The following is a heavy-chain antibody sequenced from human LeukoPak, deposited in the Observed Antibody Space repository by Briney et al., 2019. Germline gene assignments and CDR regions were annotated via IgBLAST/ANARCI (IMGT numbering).Heavy chain of an antibody. J-gene: IGHJ4*02. Sequence: GESLKISCRGSGFTFANYWIGWVRQMPGKGLEWIGIIYPGDSDTRYSPSFQGQVTISADKSISTAYLQWGSLKASDTAMYYCAFRYNYGSGSFFPFDSWGQGTLVTVSS. CDR3: AFRYNYGSGSFFPFDS. D-gene: IGHD3-10*01. V-gene: IGHV5-51*01. CDR1: GFTFANYW. CDR2: IYPGDSDT.